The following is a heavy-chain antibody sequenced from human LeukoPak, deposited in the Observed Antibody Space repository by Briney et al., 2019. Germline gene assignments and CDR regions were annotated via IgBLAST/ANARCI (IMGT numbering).Heavy chain of an antibody. J-gene: IGHJ4*02. Sequence: TGGSLRLSCAASGFTFSSYGMHWVRLAPGKGLEWVAVISYDGSNKYYADSVKGRFTISRDNSKNTLYLQMNSLRAEDTAVYYCAKDLEPQLVGAADYWGQGTLVTVSS. CDR2: ISYDGSNK. D-gene: IGHD1-26*01. CDR3: AKDLEPQLVGAADY. CDR1: GFTFSSYG. V-gene: IGHV3-30*18.